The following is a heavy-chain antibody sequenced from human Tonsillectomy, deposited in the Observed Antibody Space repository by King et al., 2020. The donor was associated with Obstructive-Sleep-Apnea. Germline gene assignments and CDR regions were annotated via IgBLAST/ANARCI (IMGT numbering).Heavy chain of an antibody. V-gene: IGHV5-51*01. J-gene: IGHJ4*02. CDR3: ATRKDCSGGRCYSPPPDY. CDR2: IYPGDSDT. CDR1: GYSFTSYW. Sequence: VQLVESGAEVKKPGESLKISCKGSGYSFTSYWIGWVRQMPGKGLEWMGIIYPGDSDTRYSPSFQGQVTISADKSISTAYLQWSSLKASDTAMYYCATRKDCSGGRCYSPPPDYWGQGTLVTVSS. D-gene: IGHD2-15*01.